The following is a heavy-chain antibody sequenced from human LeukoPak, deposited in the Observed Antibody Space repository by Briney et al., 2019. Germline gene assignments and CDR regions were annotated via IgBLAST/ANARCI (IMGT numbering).Heavy chain of an antibody. J-gene: IGHJ4*02. CDR3: GKYNESYVFYHGCDY. V-gene: IGHV3-30*04. Sequence: PGGSLRLSCSASGFTFRTYAMHWLRQPPGKGLERVAVTSRDGSRKNYADSVKGRFTISRDNSNKTLFLQMNSLRTEDTAFYYCGKYNESYVFYHGCDYRAQGPLVTVS. CDR2: TSRDGSRK. CDR1: GFTFRTYA. D-gene: IGHD3-10*01.